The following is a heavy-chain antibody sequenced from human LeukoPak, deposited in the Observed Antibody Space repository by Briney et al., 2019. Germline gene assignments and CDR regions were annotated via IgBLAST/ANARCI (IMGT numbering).Heavy chain of an antibody. J-gene: IGHJ4*02. CDR3: ARVMAYGDYYPADY. CDR1: GYSISSGYY. V-gene: IGHV4-38-2*02. Sequence: PSETLSLTCTVSGYSISSGYYWGWIRQPPGKGLEWIGTVYHSGNTYYNPSLKSRITISVDTSKNHFSLRLSSVTAADTAVYYCARVMAYGDYYPADYWGQGTLVTVSS. CDR2: VYHSGNT. D-gene: IGHD4-17*01.